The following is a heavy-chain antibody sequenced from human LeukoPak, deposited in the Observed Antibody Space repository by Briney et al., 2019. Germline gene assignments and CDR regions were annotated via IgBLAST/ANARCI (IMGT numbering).Heavy chain of an antibody. CDR1: GFTFSDYY. CDR2: ISSSGSTI. V-gene: IGHV3-11*01. D-gene: IGHD3-3*01. CDR3: ARVGTIFGVARYYFDY. Sequence: GGSLRLSCAASGFTFSDYYMNWIRQAPGKGLEWVSYISSSGSTIYYADSVKGRFTISRDNAKNSLYLQMNSLRAEDTAVYYCARVGTIFGVARYYFDYWGQGTLVTVSS. J-gene: IGHJ4*02.